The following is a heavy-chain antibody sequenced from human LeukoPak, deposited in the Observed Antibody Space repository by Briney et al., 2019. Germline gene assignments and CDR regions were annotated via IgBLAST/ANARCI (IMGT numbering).Heavy chain of an antibody. V-gene: IGHV3-11*01. J-gene: IGHJ4*02. CDR3: AREQYYDFWSGYYEGRRYFDY. Sequence: PGGSLRLSCAASGFTFSDYYMSWIRKAPGKGLEWVSYISSSGSTIYYADSVKGRFTISRDNAKNSLYLQMNSLRAEDTAVYYCAREQYYDFWSGYYEGRRYFDYWGQGTLVTVSS. CDR1: GFTFSDYY. CDR2: ISSSGSTI. D-gene: IGHD3-3*01.